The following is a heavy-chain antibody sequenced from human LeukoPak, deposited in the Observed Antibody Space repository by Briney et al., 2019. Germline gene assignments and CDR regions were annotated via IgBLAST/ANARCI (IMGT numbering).Heavy chain of an antibody. CDR2: ISSSSSYI. V-gene: IGHV3-21*01. CDR3: ARHSGRIVSDAFDI. J-gene: IGHJ3*02. Sequence: KPGGSLRLSCAASGFTFSSYSMNWVRRAPGKGLEWVSSISSSSSYIYYADSVKGRFTISRDNAKNSLYLQMNSLRAEDTAVYYCARHSGRIVSDAFDIWSQGTMVTVSS. CDR1: GFTFSSYS. D-gene: IGHD5-12*01.